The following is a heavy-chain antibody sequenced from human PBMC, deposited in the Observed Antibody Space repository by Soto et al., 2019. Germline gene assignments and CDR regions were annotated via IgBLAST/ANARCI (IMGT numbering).Heavy chain of an antibody. CDR2: ISYDGSNK. CDR1: GFTFSSYG. CDR3: AKDKVPVVVTAPFYS. D-gene: IGHD2-21*02. J-gene: IGHJ4*02. Sequence: GVSLRLSCAASGFTFSSYGMHWVRQAPGKGLEWVAVISYDGSNKYYADSVKGRFTVSRDKSKNTLYLQVNSLRAEDTAVYYCAKDKVPVVVTAPFYSRGQGTVVPVSA. V-gene: IGHV3-30*18.